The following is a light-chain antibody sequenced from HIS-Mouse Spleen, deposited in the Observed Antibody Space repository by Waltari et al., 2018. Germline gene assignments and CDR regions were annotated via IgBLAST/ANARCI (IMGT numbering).Light chain of an antibody. V-gene: IGKV4-1*01. Sequence: DIVMTQSPDSLAVSLGERATINCKSSQSVLYSSNNKNYLAWYQQKPGQPPKLLIYLVSTRESGVPDRFSGSGSGTDFTLTISSLQAEDVAVYYCQQYYSTPYTFGQGTKL. CDR2: LVS. J-gene: IGKJ2*01. CDR3: QQYYSTPYT. CDR1: QSVLYSSNNKNY.